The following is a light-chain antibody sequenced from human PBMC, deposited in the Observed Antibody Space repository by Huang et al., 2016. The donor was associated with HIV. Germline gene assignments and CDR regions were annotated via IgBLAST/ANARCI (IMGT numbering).Light chain of an antibody. Sequence: EVLLTQSPGTLSSSPGERVTVSCRASQRLSHSFIAWYQQRPGQAPRLLIYAASTRDSGIPDRCSGSGSGTDFTLTINRLEPSDFAVYYCHQYGTSPYTFGQGTNLDVK. CDR2: AAS. V-gene: IGKV3-20*01. J-gene: IGKJ2*01. CDR3: HQYGTSPYT. CDR1: QRLSHSF.